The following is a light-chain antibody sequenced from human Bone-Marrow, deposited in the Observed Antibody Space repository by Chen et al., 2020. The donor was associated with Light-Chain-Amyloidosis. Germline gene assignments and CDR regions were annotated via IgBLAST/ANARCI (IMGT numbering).Light chain of an antibody. J-gene: IGLJ3*02. CDR2: GND. CDR3: QVWDRSSDRPV. Sequence: QSVLTQPPSVSGAPGQRVTISCTGTSSNIGAGYDVHWYQQLPGTAPKLLIYGNDNRPLGVPDRFSASKSGTSASLAITGLQAEDEADYYCQVWDRSSDRPVFGGGTKLTVL. V-gene: IGLV1-40*01. CDR1: SSNIGAGYD.